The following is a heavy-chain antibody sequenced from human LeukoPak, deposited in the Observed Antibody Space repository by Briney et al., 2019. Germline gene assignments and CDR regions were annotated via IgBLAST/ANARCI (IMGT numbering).Heavy chain of an antibody. CDR3: AKVDGYNSGWYDS. CDR2: ISWNSGNI. J-gene: IGHJ5*01. D-gene: IGHD6-19*01. CDR1: GFTFDDYG. Sequence: GGSLRLSCAASGFTFDDYGMHWVRHPPGKGLEWVSGISWNSGNIGYADSVKGRFTISRDNAKNSLYLQMDILKPEDTAFYYCAKVDGYNSGWYDSWGQGTLVTVSS. V-gene: IGHV3-9*01.